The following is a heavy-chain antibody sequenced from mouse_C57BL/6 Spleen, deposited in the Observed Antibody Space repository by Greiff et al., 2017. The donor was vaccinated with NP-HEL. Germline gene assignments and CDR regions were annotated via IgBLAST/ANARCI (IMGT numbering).Heavy chain of an antibody. CDR1: GFTFSSYA. D-gene: IGHD2-13*01. Sequence: EVQRVESGEGLVKPGGSLKLSCAASGFTFSSYAMSWVRQTPEKRLEWVAYISSGGDYIYYADTVKGRFTISRDKARNTLYLQVGSLKSEDTAMYYCTRGGETTFDYWGQGTTLTVSS. CDR2: ISSGGDYI. CDR3: TRGGETTFDY. V-gene: IGHV5-9-1*02. J-gene: IGHJ2*01.